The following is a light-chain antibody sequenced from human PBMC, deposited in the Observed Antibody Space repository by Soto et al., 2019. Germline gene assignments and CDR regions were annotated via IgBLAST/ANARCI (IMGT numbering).Light chain of an antibody. V-gene: IGLV2-14*01. CDR1: SSDVGAYDS. CDR2: EVS. J-gene: IGLJ1*01. Sequence: QSVLTQPASVSGSPGQSITISCIGTSSDVGAYDSVSWYRQYPGKAPQVMIYEVSNRPSGVSDRFSGSKSGNTASLTISWLQAEDEADYYCTSSTSSSPFVFGTGTKLTVL. CDR3: TSSTSSSPFV.